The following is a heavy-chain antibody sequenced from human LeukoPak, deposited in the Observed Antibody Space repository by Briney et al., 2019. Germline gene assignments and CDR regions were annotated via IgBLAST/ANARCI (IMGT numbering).Heavy chain of an antibody. Sequence: ASVKVSCKASGGTFSSYAISWVRQAPGQGLEWMGGIIPIFGTANYAQKFQGRVTITADESTSTAYMELSSLRSEDTAVYYCARAQITIFGVVIIDTAFDYWGQGTLVTVSS. V-gene: IGHV1-69*13. J-gene: IGHJ4*02. CDR1: GGTFSSYA. CDR2: IIPIFGTA. CDR3: ARAQITIFGVVIIDTAFDY. D-gene: IGHD3-3*01.